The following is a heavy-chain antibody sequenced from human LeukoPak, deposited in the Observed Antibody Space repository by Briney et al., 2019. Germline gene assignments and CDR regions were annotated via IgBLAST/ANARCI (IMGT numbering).Heavy chain of an antibody. D-gene: IGHD1-26*01. CDR1: GGTFSSYA. CDR3: ASLLRVSYGMDV. Sequence: SEKVSCTASGGTFSSYAISWVRQAPGQGLEWMGGIIPIFGTANYAQKFQGRVTITADESTSTAYMELSSLRSEDTAVYYCASLLRVSYGMDVWGQGTTVTVSS. V-gene: IGHV1-69*13. J-gene: IGHJ6*02. CDR2: IIPIFGTA.